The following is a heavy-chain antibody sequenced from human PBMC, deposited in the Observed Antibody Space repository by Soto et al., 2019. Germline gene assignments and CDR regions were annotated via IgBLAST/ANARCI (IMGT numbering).Heavy chain of an antibody. CDR2: IIPILGIA. CDR1: GRTFSSYT. CDR3: ARELRYFDWLYNNWFDP. D-gene: IGHD3-9*01. V-gene: IGHV1-69*04. Sequence: SVKVSCKASGRTFSSYTISWVRQAAGQGLEWMGRIIPILGIANYAQKYQGRVTITADKSTSTAYMELSSLRSEDTAVYFCARELRYFDWLYNNWFDPWGQGTLVTVSS. J-gene: IGHJ5*02.